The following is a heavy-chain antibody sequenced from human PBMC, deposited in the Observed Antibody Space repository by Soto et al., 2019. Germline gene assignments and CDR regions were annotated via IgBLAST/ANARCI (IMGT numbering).Heavy chain of an antibody. Sequence: ASVKLSCKASGYTFTSCGISWVRQAPGQGLEWMGWISAYNGNTNYAQKLQGRVTMTTDTSTSTAYMELRSLRSDDTAVYYCARGPSMVRGVIVYYYGMDVWGQGTTVTVSS. J-gene: IGHJ6*02. V-gene: IGHV1-18*01. CDR3: ARGPSMVRGVIVYYYGMDV. CDR1: GYTFTSCG. D-gene: IGHD3-10*01. CDR2: ISAYNGNT.